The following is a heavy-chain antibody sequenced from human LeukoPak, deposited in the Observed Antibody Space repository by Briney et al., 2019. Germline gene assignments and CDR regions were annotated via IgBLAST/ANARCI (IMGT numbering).Heavy chain of an antibody. J-gene: IGHJ4*02. CDR3: AIAAERAYDILTGYYGGYFDY. CDR2: ISSSGSTI. CDR1: GFTFSSYE. Sequence: GGSLRLSCAASGFTFSSYEVNWVRQAPGKGLEWVSYISSSGSTIYYADSVKGRFTISRDNDKNSLYLQMNSLRAEDTAVYYCAIAAERAYDILTGYYGGYFDYWGQGTLVTVSS. V-gene: IGHV3-48*03. D-gene: IGHD3-9*01.